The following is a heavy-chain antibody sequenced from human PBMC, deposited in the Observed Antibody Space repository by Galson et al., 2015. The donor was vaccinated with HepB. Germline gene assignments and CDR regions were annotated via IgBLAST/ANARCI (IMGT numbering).Heavy chain of an antibody. J-gene: IGHJ4*02. CDR1: GGSIDIDNY. CDR3: ARHVPPPSDSGSYGFDS. Sequence: SETLSLTCTVSGGSIDIDNYWGWIRQPPGRGLEWIGTTYYSGTTHYNPSLKSRVTMSIDASKNQFSLKLWSVTAADTAVYFCARHVPPPSDSGSYGFDSWGQGTLVTVSS. D-gene: IGHD1-26*01. V-gene: IGHV4-39*01. CDR2: TYYSGTT.